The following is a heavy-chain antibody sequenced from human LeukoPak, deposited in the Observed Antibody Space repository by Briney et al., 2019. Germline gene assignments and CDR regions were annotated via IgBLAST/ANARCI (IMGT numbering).Heavy chain of an antibody. CDR3: ARVGYYDYVWGSYRGFDY. Sequence: GGSLRLSCAASGFTVSSNYMSWVRQAPGKGLEWVSAIYSGGSTYYADSVKGRFTISRDNSKNTLYLQMNSLRAEDTAVYYCARVGYYDYVWGSYRGFDYWGQGTLVTVSS. V-gene: IGHV3-66*01. D-gene: IGHD3-16*02. CDR1: GFTVSSNY. J-gene: IGHJ4*02. CDR2: IYSGGST.